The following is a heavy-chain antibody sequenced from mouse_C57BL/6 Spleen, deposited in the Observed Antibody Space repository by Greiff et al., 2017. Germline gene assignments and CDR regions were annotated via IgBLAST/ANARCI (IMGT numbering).Heavy chain of an antibody. Sequence: QVQLQQSGAELMKPGASVKLSCKASGYTFTGYWIEWVKQRPGHGLEWIGEILPGSGSTNYNEKFKGKATFTADTSSNTAYMQLSSLTTEDSAIYYCARSFPSYYYCSSLWYFDYWGQGTTLTVSS. CDR2: ILPGSGST. V-gene: IGHV1-9*01. D-gene: IGHD1-1*01. CDR1: GYTFTGYW. J-gene: IGHJ2*01. CDR3: ARSFPSYYYCSSLWYFDY.